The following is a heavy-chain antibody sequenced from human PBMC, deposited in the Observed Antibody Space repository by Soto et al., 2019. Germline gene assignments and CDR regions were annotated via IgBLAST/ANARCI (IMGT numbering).Heavy chain of an antibody. CDR1: GGTFSSYA. D-gene: IGHD2-15*01. V-gene: IGHV1-69*13. CDR3: ARDEGGWDGFDY. CDR2: IIPIFGTA. J-gene: IGHJ4*02. Sequence: SVKGSCKASGGTFSSYAISWVRQAPAQGLEWMGGIIPIFGTANYAQKFQGRVTITADESTSTAYMELSSLRSEDTAVYYCARDEGGWDGFDYWGQGTLVTVSS.